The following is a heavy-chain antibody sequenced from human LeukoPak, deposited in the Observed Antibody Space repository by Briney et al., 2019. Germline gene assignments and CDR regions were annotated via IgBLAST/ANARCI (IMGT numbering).Heavy chain of an antibody. CDR2: MNPNSGNT. CDR1: GYTFTSYD. D-gene: IGHD2-15*01. J-gene: IGHJ4*02. CDR3: ARGRFYCSGGSCYSDPYYFDY. V-gene: IGHV1-8*01. Sequence: ASVKVFCKASGYTFTSYDINWVRQATGQGLEWMGWMNPNSGNTGYAQKFQGRVTMTRNTSISTAYMELSSLRSEDTAVYYCARGRFYCSGGSCYSDPYYFDYWGQGTLVTVSS.